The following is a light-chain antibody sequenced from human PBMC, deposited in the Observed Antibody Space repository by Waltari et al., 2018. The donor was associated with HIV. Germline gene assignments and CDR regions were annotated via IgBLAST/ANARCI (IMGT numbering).Light chain of an antibody. Sequence: DIQMTQSPSSLSASVGYRVTITCQASQHIATNLNWFQQKPGKAPKLLIYDVSKLETGVPSRFTGGGSGATFTFTITSLRPEDIATYYCLQYDDLPLTFGGGTKVELK. J-gene: IGKJ4*01. CDR3: LQYDDLPLT. V-gene: IGKV1-33*01. CDR2: DVS. CDR1: QHIATN.